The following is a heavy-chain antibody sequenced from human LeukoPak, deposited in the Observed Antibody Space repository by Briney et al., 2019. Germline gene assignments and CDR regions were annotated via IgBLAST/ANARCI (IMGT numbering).Heavy chain of an antibody. V-gene: IGHV1-2*02. J-gene: IGHJ4*02. CDR1: GYTFTGYY. D-gene: IGHD6-6*01. CDR3: ARGRIAARPEFDY. Sequence: ASVKVSCKASGYTFTGYYMHWVRQAPGQGLEWMGWINPNSGGTNYAQKFQGRVTMTRDTSISTAYMELSRLRSDDTAVHYCARGRIAARPEFDYWGQGTLVTVSS. CDR2: INPNSGGT.